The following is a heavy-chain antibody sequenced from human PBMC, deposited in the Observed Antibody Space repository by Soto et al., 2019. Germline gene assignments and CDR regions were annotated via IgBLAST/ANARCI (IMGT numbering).Heavy chain of an antibody. CDR2: IHHSGNT. Sequence: PSETLSLTCAFSGGSIISGAYSWSWIRQAPGKGLEWIGYIHHSGNTYYNPSLKSRVTMSVDTSKNQFSLKLSSVSAADTSMYYCARVYGSGSYYFDYWGQGTLVTVSS. CDR3: ARVYGSGSYYFDY. J-gene: IGHJ4*02. D-gene: IGHD3-10*01. V-gene: IGHV4-30-2*01. CDR1: GGSIISGAYS.